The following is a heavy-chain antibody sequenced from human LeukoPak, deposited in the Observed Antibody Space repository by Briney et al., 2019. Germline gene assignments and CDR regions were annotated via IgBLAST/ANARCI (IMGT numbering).Heavy chain of an antibody. J-gene: IGHJ3*02. Sequence: GGSLRLSCAASGFTFSSYGMHWVRQAPGKGLEWVAVIWYDGSNKYYADSVKGRFTISRDNSKNTLYLQMNSLRAEDAAVYYCAKDPTLDAFDIWGQGTMVTVSS. CDR2: IWYDGSNK. V-gene: IGHV3-33*06. CDR3: AKDPTLDAFDI. CDR1: GFTFSSYG.